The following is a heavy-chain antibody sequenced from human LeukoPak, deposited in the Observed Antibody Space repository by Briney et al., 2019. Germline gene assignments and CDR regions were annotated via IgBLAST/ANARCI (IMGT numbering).Heavy chain of an antibody. J-gene: IGHJ5*02. Sequence: SQTLSLTCTVSGGSISSGDYYWSWIRQPPGKGLEWIGYIYYSGSTYYNPSLMSRVTISVDTSKNQFSLKLSSVTAADTAVYYCARQYGSGSYYNWFDPWGQGTLVTVSS. D-gene: IGHD3-10*01. CDR3: ARQYGSGSYYNWFDP. CDR1: GGSISSGDYY. V-gene: IGHV4-30-4*01. CDR2: IYYSGST.